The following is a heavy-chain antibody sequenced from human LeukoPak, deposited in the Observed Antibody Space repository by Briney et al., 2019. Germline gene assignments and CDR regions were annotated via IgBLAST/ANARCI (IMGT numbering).Heavy chain of an antibody. D-gene: IGHD3-22*01. V-gene: IGHV3-30*18. CDR3: AKLGFDSSGSHTLLDY. CDR1: GFTFSVYA. CDR2: ISYDGRNS. Sequence: GGSLRLSCAASGFTFSVYAMHWVRQGPGKGLEWVASISYDGRNSHYADSVKGRFTISRDNSKSTLNLQMNSLRPEDTAVYYCAKLGFDSSGSHTLLDYWGQGTQVTVSS. J-gene: IGHJ4*02.